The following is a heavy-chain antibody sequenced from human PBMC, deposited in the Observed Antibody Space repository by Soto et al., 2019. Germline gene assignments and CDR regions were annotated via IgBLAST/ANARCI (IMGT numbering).Heavy chain of an antibody. CDR3: ARMIGDVVVAAPPFDP. Sequence: GGSLRLSCAASGFTFSSYAMSWVRQAPGKGLEWVSAISGSGGSTYYADSVKGRFTISRDNSKNTLYLQMNSLRAEDTAVYYCARMIGDVVVAAPPFDPWGQGTLVTVSS. D-gene: IGHD2-15*01. CDR1: GFTFSSYA. J-gene: IGHJ5*02. CDR2: ISGSGGST. V-gene: IGHV3-23*01.